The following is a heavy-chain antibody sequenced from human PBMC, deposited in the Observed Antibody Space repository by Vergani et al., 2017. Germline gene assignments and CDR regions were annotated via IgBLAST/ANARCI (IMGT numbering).Heavy chain of an antibody. D-gene: IGHD2/OR15-2a*01. Sequence: EVQLLESGGGSAQPGESLRLSCVASGFTFTAHGLNWVRQAPGRGLAWVSSISGPGLSTYYADSVKGRFSISRDNSKNTVLLQMHSLRAEDTAIYYCVKEKIDLGSYCFDSWGHGILVTVSS. V-gene: IGHV3-23*01. CDR2: ISGPGLST. CDR3: VKEKIDLGSYCFDS. CDR1: GFTFTAHG. J-gene: IGHJ4*01.